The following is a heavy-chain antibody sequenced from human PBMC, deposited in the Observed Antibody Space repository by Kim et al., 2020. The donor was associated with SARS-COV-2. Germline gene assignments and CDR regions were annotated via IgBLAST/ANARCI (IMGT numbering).Heavy chain of an antibody. D-gene: IGHD6-19*01. CDR3: ARGLIAVAGSTPPSDYYYGMDV. V-gene: IGHV3-64*02. J-gene: IGHJ6*02. Sequence: GGSLRLSCAASGFTFSSYAMHWVRQAPGKGLEYVSAISSNGGSTYYADSVKGRFTISRDNSKNTLYLQMGSLRAEDMAVYYCARGLIAVAGSTPPSDYYYGMDVWGQGTTVTVSS. CDR2: ISSNGGST. CDR1: GFTFSSYA.